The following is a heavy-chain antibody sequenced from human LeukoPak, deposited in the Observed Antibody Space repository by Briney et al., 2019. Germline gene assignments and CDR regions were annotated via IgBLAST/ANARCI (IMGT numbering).Heavy chain of an antibody. J-gene: IGHJ4*02. D-gene: IGHD1-26*01. CDR1: GFTVSTNY. Sequence: GGSLRLSCAASGFTVSTNYMSWVRQAPGKGLEWVSVIYSGGSTHYSDSVKGRFTISRENSKNTLYLQMNNLRPEDTAVYFCARDLRDSRGSYGSDYWGQGTLVTVSS. V-gene: IGHV3-53*01. CDR2: IYSGGST. CDR3: ARDLRDSRGSYGSDY.